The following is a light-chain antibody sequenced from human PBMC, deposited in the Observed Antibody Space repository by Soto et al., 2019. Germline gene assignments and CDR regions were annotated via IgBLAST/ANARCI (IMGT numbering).Light chain of an antibody. CDR1: QSVNRY. J-gene: IGKJ5*01. CDR2: YAS. Sequence: EVLMTQSPVTLFVSPGERATLSCRASQSVNRYLAWYQQKPGQAPRLLIYYASNRAAGTPARFSGSGSGTDFTLTISRLEPEDFAVYYCQQYGSSSITFGQGTRLEIK. CDR3: QQYGSSSIT. V-gene: IGKV3-20*01.